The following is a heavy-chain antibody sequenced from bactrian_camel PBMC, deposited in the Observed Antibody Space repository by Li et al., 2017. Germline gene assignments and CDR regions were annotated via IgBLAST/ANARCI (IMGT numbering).Heavy chain of an antibody. J-gene: IGHJ6*01. D-gene: IGHD6*01. CDR1: GSTYSGRC. Sequence: HVQLVGSGGGSVQAGGSLRLSCLASGSTYSGRCMGWFRLAPGKERERVALMDARGHAQYADAVKGRFTTTLDDAGNNLELQMNNPEPEDTGMYYCAAGRTASLFRPCPTEFDAWGQGTQVTVS. CDR3: AAGRTASLFRPCPTEFDA. V-gene: IGHV3S57*01. CDR2: MDARGHA.